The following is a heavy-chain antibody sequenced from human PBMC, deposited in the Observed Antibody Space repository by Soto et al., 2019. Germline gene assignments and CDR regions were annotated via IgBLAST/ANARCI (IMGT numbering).Heavy chain of an antibody. D-gene: IGHD3-3*01. J-gene: IGHJ4*02. CDR1: GYTFTSYA. CDR2: INAGNGNT. V-gene: IGHV1-3*01. Sequence: VASVKVSCKASGYTFTSYAMHWVRQAPGQRLEWMGWINAGNGNTKYSQKFQGRVTITGDTSASTAYMELSSLRSEDTAVYYCARSPKTIFGVVMGNYWGQGTLVTVSS. CDR3: ARSPKTIFGVVMGNY.